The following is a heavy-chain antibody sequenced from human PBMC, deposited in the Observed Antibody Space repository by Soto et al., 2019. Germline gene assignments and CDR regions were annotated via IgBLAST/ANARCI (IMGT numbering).Heavy chain of an antibody. CDR1: GYTLTSHG. J-gene: IGHJ6*02. Sequence: QVQLVQSGAEVKKPGASVKVSCKASGYTLTSHGISWVRQAPGQGLEWMGWISAYNGNTNYAQKRQGRVTMTTDASTSTAYREQRSLRADDTAVNYCAREGGSSGVPWEYYDGMYVWGPGTTVTVSS. V-gene: IGHV1-18*01. CDR2: ISAYNGNT. D-gene: IGHD1-26*01. CDR3: AREGGSSGVPWEYYDGMYV.